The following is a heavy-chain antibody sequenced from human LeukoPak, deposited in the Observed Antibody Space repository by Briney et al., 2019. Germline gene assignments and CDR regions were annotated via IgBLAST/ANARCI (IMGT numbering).Heavy chain of an antibody. CDR1: GGSFSGYY. J-gene: IGHJ5*02. V-gene: IGHV4-34*01. CDR2: INHSGST. CDR3: ASASSGWYWFDP. Sequence: SETLSLTCAVYGGSFSGYYWSWMRQPPGKGLEWIGEINHSGSTNYNPSLKSRVTISVDTSKNQFSLKLSSVTAADTAVYYCASASSGWYWFDPWGQGTLVTVSS. D-gene: IGHD6-19*01.